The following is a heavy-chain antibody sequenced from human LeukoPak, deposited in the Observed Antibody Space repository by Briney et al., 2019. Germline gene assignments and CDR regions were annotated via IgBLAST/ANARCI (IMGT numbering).Heavy chain of an antibody. CDR2: ISAYNGKT. V-gene: IGHV1-18*01. D-gene: IGHD6-13*01. J-gene: IGHJ4*02. CDR3: ARGRIAAGTVGVVSAF. Sequence: ASVKVSCKASGYTFTSYGISWVGQAPGQGMEWMGWISAYNGKTNYAQKVQGRVTMNTDTSTSTAYMELRSLRSDDTAVYYCARGRIAAGTVGVVSAFWGQGTLVTVSS. CDR1: GYTFTSYG.